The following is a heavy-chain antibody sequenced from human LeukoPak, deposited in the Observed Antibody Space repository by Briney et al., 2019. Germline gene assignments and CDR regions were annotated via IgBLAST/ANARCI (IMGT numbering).Heavy chain of an antibody. Sequence: PSETLSLTCAVYGGSFSGYYWSWIRQPPGKGLEWIGEINHSGSTNYNPSLKSRVTISVDTSKNQFSLKLSSVTAADTAVYYCARGGIAGHWYLDLWGRGTLVTVSS. V-gene: IGHV4-34*01. CDR2: INHSGST. CDR1: GGSFSGYY. D-gene: IGHD6-13*01. CDR3: ARGGIAGHWYLDL. J-gene: IGHJ2*01.